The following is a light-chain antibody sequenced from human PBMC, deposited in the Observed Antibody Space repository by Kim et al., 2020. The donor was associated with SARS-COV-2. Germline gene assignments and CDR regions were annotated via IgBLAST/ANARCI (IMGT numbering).Light chain of an antibody. CDR2: GTS. J-gene: IGKJ2*01. Sequence: LSPAERATLSCRASKSVSINYLAWYQQKPGQAPGLLIYGTSNSATGIPDRFSGSGTGTDFTLTISRLEPEDFAVYYCHHYGSSPYTFGQGTKLEI. V-gene: IGKV3-20*01. CDR1: KSVSINY. CDR3: HHYGSSPYT.